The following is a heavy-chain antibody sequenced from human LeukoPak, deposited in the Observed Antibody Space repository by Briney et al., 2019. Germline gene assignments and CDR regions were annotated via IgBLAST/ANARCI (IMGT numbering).Heavy chain of an antibody. CDR2: ISWNSGSI. V-gene: IGHV3-9*01. CDR1: GFTFDDYA. Sequence: GRSLRLSCAASGFTFDDYAMLWVRQAPGKGLEWVSGISWNSGSIGYADSMKGRFTISRDNAKNSLYLQMNSLRAEDTAFYYCAKDPRYNWNDEGYFDYWGQGTLVTVSS. CDR3: AKDPRYNWNDEGYFDY. D-gene: IGHD1-1*01. J-gene: IGHJ4*02.